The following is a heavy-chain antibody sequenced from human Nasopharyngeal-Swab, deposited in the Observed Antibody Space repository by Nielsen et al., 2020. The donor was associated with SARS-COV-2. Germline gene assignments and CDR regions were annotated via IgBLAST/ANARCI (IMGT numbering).Heavy chain of an antibody. CDR3: ARIPYCSSTSCYAVRGGNYYYYYGMDV. CDR2: INPSGGST. D-gene: IGHD2-2*01. Sequence: ASVKVSCKASGYTFTSYYMHWVRQAPGQGLEWMGIINPSGGSTSYAQKFQGRVTMTRDTSTSTVYMELSSLRSDDTAVYYCARIPYCSSTSCYAVRGGNYYYYYGMDVWGQGTTVTVSS. V-gene: IGHV1-46*01. CDR1: GYTFTSYY. J-gene: IGHJ6*02.